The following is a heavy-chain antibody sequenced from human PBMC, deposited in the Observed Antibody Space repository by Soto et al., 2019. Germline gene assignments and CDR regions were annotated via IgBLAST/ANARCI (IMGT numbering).Heavy chain of an antibody. D-gene: IGHD6-13*01. CDR3: ARQEYSSSWYYYYGMDV. Sequence: KPSETLSLTCTVSGGSISSSSYYWGWIRQPPGKGLEWIGSIYYSGSTYYNPSLKSRVTISVDTSKNQFSLKLSSVTAADTAVYYCARQEYSSSWYYYYGMDVWGQGTTVTVSS. J-gene: IGHJ6*02. CDR1: GGSISSSSYY. V-gene: IGHV4-39*01. CDR2: IYYSGST.